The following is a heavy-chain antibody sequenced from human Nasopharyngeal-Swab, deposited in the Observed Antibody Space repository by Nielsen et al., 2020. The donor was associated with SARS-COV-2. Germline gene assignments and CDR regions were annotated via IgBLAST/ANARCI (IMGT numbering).Heavy chain of an antibody. Sequence: ASVKVSCKASGYTFTSYAMHWVRQAPGQRLEWMGWINAGNGNTKYSQKFQGRVTITRDTSASTAYMELSSLRSEDTAVYYCARDGVLTIFGVWRAPGSEYYFDYWGQGTLVTVS. CDR1: GYTFTSYA. V-gene: IGHV1-3*01. CDR2: INAGNGNT. J-gene: IGHJ4*02. D-gene: IGHD3-3*01. CDR3: ARDGVLTIFGVWRAPGSEYYFDY.